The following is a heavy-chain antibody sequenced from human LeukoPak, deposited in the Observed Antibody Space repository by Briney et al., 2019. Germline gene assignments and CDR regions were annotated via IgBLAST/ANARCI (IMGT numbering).Heavy chain of an antibody. D-gene: IGHD3-22*01. J-gene: IGHJ5*02. CDR1: GGSISSSSYY. V-gene: IGHV4-39*01. Sequence: SETLSLTCTVSGGSISSSSYYWGWTHQSPGKGLEWIRCIYYSGSTYYNPFLKSRVTISVDTSTNQFSLKLSSVTAADTAVYYCARSPITVIVVGDNWFDPWGQGTLVTVSS. CDR2: IYYSGST. CDR3: ARSPITVIVVGDNWFDP.